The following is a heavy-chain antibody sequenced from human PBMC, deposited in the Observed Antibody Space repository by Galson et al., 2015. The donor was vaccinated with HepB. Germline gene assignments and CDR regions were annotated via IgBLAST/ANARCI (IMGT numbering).Heavy chain of an antibody. CDR3: ARESGSRFDP. V-gene: IGHV6-1*01. Sequence: CAISGDSVSSNSAAWNWIRQSPSRGLEWLGITYFRSKWYYAYALSLKSRITINPDTSKNQFSLQLNSVTPEDTAVYYCARESGSRFDPWGQGILVTVSP. D-gene: IGHD7-27*01. CDR2: TYFRSKWYY. J-gene: IGHJ5*02. CDR1: GDSVSSNSAA.